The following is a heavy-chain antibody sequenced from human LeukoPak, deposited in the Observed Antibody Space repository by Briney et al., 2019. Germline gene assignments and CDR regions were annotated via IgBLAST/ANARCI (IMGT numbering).Heavy chain of an antibody. V-gene: IGHV3-7*01. D-gene: IGHD4-23*01. J-gene: IGHJ4*02. Sequence: GGSLRLSCAASGFTFSRHWMGWVRQAPGKGPEWVASIKQDGSQYYVDSVKGRFIISRDNAKNSLYLQMNSLRAEDTAVYSCARGPDYGGRLDFFDYWGQGTLVTVSS. CDR3: ARGPDYGGRLDFFDY. CDR1: GFTFSRHW. CDR2: IKQDGSQ.